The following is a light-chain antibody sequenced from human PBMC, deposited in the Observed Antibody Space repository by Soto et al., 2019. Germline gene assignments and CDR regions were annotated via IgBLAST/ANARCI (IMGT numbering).Light chain of an antibody. V-gene: IGKV3-15*01. Sequence: EIVMTQSPATLSVSPGERATLSCRASQSVSSNLAWYQQKPGQAPRLLIYGASTRATGIPAWFSGSGSGTEFTLTISSLQSEDFAVYFCQQYNNWPWTFGQGTKVELK. CDR3: QQYNNWPWT. J-gene: IGKJ1*01. CDR1: QSVSSN. CDR2: GAS.